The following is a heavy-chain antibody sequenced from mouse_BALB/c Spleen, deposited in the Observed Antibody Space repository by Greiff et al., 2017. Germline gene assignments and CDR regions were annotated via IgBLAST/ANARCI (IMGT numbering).Heavy chain of an antibody. V-gene: IGHV1-80*01. Sequence: QVQLQQSGAELVRPGSSVKISCKASGYAFSSYWMNWVKQRPGQGLEWIGQIYPGYGDTNYNGKFKGKATLTAAKSSSTAYMQLSSLTSEDSAVYFCARDIDYGSSSSAWFAYWGQGNLVTVAA. CDR3: ARDIDYGSSSSAWFAY. D-gene: IGHD1-1*01. J-gene: IGHJ3*01. CDR1: GYAFSSYW. CDR2: IYPGYGDT.